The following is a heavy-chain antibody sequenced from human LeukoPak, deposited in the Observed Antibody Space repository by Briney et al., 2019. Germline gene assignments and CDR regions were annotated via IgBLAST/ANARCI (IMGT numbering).Heavy chain of an antibody. D-gene: IGHD6-19*01. CDR2: VYVTGST. CDR1: GYSISSYY. J-gene: IGHJ5*02. CDR3: ARDRQWLVDH. V-gene: IGHV4-4*07. Sequence: PSETLSLTCTVHGYSISSYYWSWIRQPAGKGLEWIGRVYVTGSTNLNPALQSRVTMSVDTSKNQFSLKPTSVTAADTAVYYCARDRQWLVDHRGQGTLVTVSS.